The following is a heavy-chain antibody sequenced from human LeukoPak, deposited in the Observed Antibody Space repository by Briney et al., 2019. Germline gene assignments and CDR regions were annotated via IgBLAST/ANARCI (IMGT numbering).Heavy chain of an antibody. D-gene: IGHD2-8*01. CDR1: GFTFSSYA. CDR3: VKDYGYCTNGVCYSPLAEP. Sequence: PGGSLRLSCSASGFTFSSYAMHWVRQAPGKGLEYVSAISRNGGSTYYADSVKGRFTISRDNSKNTLYLQMSSLRAEDTAVYYCVKDYGYCTNGVCYSPLAEPWGQGTLVTVSS. V-gene: IGHV3-64D*09. CDR2: ISRNGGST. J-gene: IGHJ5*02.